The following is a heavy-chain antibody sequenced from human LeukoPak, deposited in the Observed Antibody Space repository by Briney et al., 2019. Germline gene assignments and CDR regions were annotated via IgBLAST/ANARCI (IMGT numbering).Heavy chain of an antibody. Sequence: SETLSLTCTVSGGSISSSNYYWGWIRQPPGKGLEWIGSIFYTGNTYDNPSLKSRVIMSVDTSKNQFSLKLRSVTAAYTAMYYCARLGPYYDFWSGYLPIDYWGQGTLVTVSS. CDR3: ARLGPYYDFWSGYLPIDY. V-gene: IGHV4-39*01. CDR2: IFYTGNT. CDR1: GGSISSSNYY. J-gene: IGHJ4*02. D-gene: IGHD3-3*01.